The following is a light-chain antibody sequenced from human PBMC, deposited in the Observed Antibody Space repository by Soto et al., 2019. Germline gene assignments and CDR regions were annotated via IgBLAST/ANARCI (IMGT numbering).Light chain of an antibody. CDR2: WAS. V-gene: IGKV4-1*01. CDR1: QRVLYSSNNKNY. Sequence: DIVMTQSPDSLAVSLGERATINCKSSQRVLYSSNNKNYLAWYQQKPGQPPKLLIYWASTRESGVPDRFSGSASGTDFTLTISSLQAEDVAVYYCQQYYSTLVTFGQGTKVEIK. J-gene: IGKJ1*01. CDR3: QQYYSTLVT.